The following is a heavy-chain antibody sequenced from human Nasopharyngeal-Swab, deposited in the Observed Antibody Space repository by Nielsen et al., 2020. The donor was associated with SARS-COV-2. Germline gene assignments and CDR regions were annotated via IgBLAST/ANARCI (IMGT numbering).Heavy chain of an antibody. V-gene: IGHV5-51*01. CDR3: ARRGDCNGNPCYYGY. Sequence: KVSCKASGYSFTNYWIGWLRQMPGTGLEWMGLIFPGDSSIRYIPSFQGQVTISVDKSISTTYLQWSNLKASDAATYYCARRGDCNGNPCYYGYWGQGTLVTVSS. CDR2: IFPGDSSI. J-gene: IGHJ4*02. CDR1: GYSFTNYW. D-gene: IGHD2-15*01.